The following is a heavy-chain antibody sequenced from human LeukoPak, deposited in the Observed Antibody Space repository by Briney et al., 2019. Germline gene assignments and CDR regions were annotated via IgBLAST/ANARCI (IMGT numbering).Heavy chain of an antibody. Sequence: ASVKVSCKASGYTFTNYGVTWVRQAPGQGLEWMGWISANNGNTNYARNFQGRVTMTGDTSTSKAYMELRSVSFDDTAVYYCARVSVRMVRGVILCDYWGQGTLVTVSS. D-gene: IGHD3-10*01. CDR2: ISANNGNT. CDR1: GYTFTNYG. V-gene: IGHV1-18*01. J-gene: IGHJ4*02. CDR3: ARVSVRMVRGVILCDY.